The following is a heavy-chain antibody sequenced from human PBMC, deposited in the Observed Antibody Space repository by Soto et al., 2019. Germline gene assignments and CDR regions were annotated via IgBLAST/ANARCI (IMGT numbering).Heavy chain of an antibody. Sequence: GGSLRLSCAASAITFTTYTMHWVRQAPGKGLEWVAVIAYDGSNKYYADSVKGRFTISRDNSKNTLYLEMNSLRPEDTAVYYCARGDSSGYSSYWGQGTLVTVSS. D-gene: IGHD3-22*01. J-gene: IGHJ4*02. CDR3: ARGDSSGYSSY. V-gene: IGHV3-30-3*01. CDR2: IAYDGSNK. CDR1: AITFTTYT.